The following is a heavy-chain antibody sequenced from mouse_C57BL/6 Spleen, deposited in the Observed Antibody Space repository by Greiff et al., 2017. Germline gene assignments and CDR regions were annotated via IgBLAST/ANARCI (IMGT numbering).Heavy chain of an antibody. V-gene: IGHV1-64*01. Sequence: QVQLQQPGAELVKPGASVKLSCKASGYTFTSYWMHWVKQRPGQGLEWIGMIHPNSGSTNYNEKFKSKATLTVDKSSSTAYMQLSSLTSEDSAVYYCARPVITTVVGDYWGQGTTLTVSS. CDR3: ARPVITTVVGDY. D-gene: IGHD1-1*01. CDR2: IHPNSGST. CDR1: GYTFTSYW. J-gene: IGHJ2*01.